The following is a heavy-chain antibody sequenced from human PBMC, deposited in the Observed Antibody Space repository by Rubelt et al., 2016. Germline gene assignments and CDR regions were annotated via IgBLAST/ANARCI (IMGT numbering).Heavy chain of an antibody. J-gene: IGHJ4*02. Sequence: QVQLVESGGGVVQPGRSLRLSCAASGLTFSSYAIHWVRQAPGKGLEWVAVISYDAINRYYADSVKGRFTITRDNAKNTLYLQMNSLRAEETAVYYCASSSGWYFDYWGQGTLVTVSS. V-gene: IGHV3-30*04. CDR3: ASSSGWYFDY. CDR2: ISYDAINR. CDR1: GLTFSSYA. D-gene: IGHD6-19*01.